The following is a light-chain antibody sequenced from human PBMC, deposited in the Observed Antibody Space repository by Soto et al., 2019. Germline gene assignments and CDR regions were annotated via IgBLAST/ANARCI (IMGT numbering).Light chain of an antibody. CDR2: DAS. Sequence: DIQMTQSPSTLSASVGDRVTITCRASQSISSWLAWYQQKPGKAPKLLIYDASSLESGVPSRFSSSGSGTEFTSTISSLQPDDFATYYCQQYNSYLLTFGGGTKVDIK. V-gene: IGKV1-5*01. CDR3: QQYNSYLLT. J-gene: IGKJ4*02. CDR1: QSISSW.